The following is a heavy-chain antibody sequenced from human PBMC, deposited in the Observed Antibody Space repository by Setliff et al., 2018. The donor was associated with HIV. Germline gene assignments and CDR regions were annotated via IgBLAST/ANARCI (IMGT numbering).Heavy chain of an antibody. V-gene: IGHV3-23*01. Sequence: AGGSLRLSCAASGFTFSDYYMSWIRQAPGKGLEWVSSITGSDDSTYYANSVKGRFTISRDSSKNTMSLQMSSLRAEDTALYYCATGGMAAAGPGGGHGLDVWGQGTTVTVSS. D-gene: IGHD6-13*01. CDR2: ITGSDDST. CDR3: ATGGMAAAGPGGGHGLDV. J-gene: IGHJ6*02. CDR1: GFTFSDYY.